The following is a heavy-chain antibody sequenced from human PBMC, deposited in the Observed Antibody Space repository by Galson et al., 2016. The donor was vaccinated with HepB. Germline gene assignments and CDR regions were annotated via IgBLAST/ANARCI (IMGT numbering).Heavy chain of an antibody. CDR3: ARGSSGSSGY. CDR1: GFSFSTSG. D-gene: IGHD6-6*01. Sequence: SLRLSCAASGFSFSTSGMSWVRQTPGKGPEWVSAISGRGGSTYYVDSVKGRFTISRDNSKNTLFLQMNNLRVEDTAVYYCARGSSGSSGYWGQGTLVTVSS. V-gene: IGHV3-23*01. CDR2: ISGRGGST. J-gene: IGHJ4*02.